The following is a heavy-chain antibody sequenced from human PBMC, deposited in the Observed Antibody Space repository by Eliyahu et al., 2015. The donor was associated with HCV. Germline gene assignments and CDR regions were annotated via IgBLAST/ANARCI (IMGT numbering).Heavy chain of an antibody. CDR1: GXTFTTHA. CDR2: INGGNGNT. J-gene: IGHJ4*02. CDR3: ARKTENEYYFDY. D-gene: IGHD1-1*01. Sequence: QVHLVQSGAEVKKPGASVKVSXKAXGXTFTTHAVHWVRQAPGRSLEWMGWINGGNGNTLYSQKFQGRLTITRDTSASTAYMELSSLRSEDTAVYYCARKTENEYYFDYWGPGALVTVSS. V-gene: IGHV1-3*01.